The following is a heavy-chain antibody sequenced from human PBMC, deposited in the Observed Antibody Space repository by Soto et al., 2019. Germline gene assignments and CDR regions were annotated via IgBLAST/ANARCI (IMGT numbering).Heavy chain of an antibody. CDR3: ARGTDGGNVSLQKYYFDF. Sequence: SETLSLTCAVYGGSFSGYYWSWIRQPPGKGLEWIGEINHSGSTNYNPSLKSRVTISVDTSKNQFSLKLSSVTAADTAVYYCARGTDGGNVSLQKYYFDFWAQRTLVTVSS. V-gene: IGHV4-34*01. CDR2: INHSGST. J-gene: IGHJ4*02. D-gene: IGHD2-15*01. CDR1: GGSFSGYY.